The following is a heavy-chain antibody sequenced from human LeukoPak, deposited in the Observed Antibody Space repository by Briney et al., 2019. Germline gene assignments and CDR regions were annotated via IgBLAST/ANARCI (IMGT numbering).Heavy chain of an antibody. CDR3: ARQNDLRLDY. Sequence: GESLKISSTGSGYTFSSYWIGWVRQMPGKGLEWMGIIYPGDSDTRYSPSLQGQVTISVDTSIGTAYLQWSSLKATDTAIYYCARQNDLRLDYWGQGTLVTVSS. CDR2: IYPGDSDT. J-gene: IGHJ4*02. D-gene: IGHD3-3*01. V-gene: IGHV5-51*01. CDR1: GYTFSSYW.